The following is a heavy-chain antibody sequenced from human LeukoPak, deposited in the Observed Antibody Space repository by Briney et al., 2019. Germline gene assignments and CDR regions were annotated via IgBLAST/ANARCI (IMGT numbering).Heavy chain of an antibody. CDR3: ARRAGAYSHPYDY. CDR2: IYSGST. D-gene: IGHD4/OR15-4a*01. CDR1: GFTLSTYA. V-gene: IGHV3-53*01. J-gene: IGHJ4*02. Sequence: GGSLRLSCAASGFTLSTYAMSWVRQTPGKGLEWVSFIYSGSTHYSDSVKGRFTISRDNSKNTLYPQMNSMGAEDTAVYYCARRAGAYSHPYDYWGQGTLVTVSS.